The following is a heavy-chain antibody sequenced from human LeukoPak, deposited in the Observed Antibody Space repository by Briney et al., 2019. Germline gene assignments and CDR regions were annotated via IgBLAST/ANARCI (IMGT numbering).Heavy chain of an antibody. V-gene: IGHV3-30*02. D-gene: IGHD3-10*01. CDR2: IRNDGSNK. CDR3: AKDQFKPSGISMLRGVRGYYYNMYV. J-gene: IGHJ6*03. Sequence: PGGSLRLSCAASGFTFSSYGMHWVRQAPGKGLEWVAFIRNDGSNKYYADSVKGRFTISRDNSKNTLYLQMNSLRAEDTAVYFCAKDQFKPSGISMLRGVRGYYYNMYVWGKGTTVTISS. CDR1: GFTFSSYG.